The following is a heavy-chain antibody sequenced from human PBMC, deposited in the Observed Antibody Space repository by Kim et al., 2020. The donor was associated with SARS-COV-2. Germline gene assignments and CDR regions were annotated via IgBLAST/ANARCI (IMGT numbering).Heavy chain of an antibody. CDR3: ARVSSVALADWHFDL. CDR1: GFTFSDYY. D-gene: IGHD3-3*02. Sequence: GGSLRLSCAASGFTFSDYYMSWIRQAPGKGLEWVSYISSSSSYTNYADSVKGRFTISRDNAKNSLYLQMNSLRAEDTAVYYCARVSSVALADWHFDLWGQGTLVTVSS. J-gene: IGHJ2*01. V-gene: IGHV3-11*05. CDR2: ISSSSSYT.